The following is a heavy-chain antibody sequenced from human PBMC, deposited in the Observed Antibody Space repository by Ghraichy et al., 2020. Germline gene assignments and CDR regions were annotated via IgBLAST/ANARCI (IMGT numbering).Heavy chain of an antibody. CDR1: GFTFSDYY. Sequence: GGSLRLSCAASGFTFSDYYMSWIRQAPGKGLEWVSYISSSSSGSLIYYADSVKGRFTISRDNAKNSLYLQMNSLRAEDAAVYYCVRDRTVAGTGPHFDYWGQGTLVTVSS. D-gene: IGHD6-13*01. CDR2: ISSSSSGSLI. V-gene: IGHV3-11*04. CDR3: VRDRTVAGTGPHFDY. J-gene: IGHJ4*02.